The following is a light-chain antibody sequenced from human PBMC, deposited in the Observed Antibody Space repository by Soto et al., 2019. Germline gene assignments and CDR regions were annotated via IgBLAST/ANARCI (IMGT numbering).Light chain of an antibody. Sequence: EIVLTQSPGTLSLSPGERATLSCRASQSVSSSYLAWYHQKPGQAPRLLIYGASSRATGIPDRFSGSGSGTDFTLTISRLEPEDFAVYYCQQYSSSGITFGQGTRLEIK. J-gene: IGKJ5*01. CDR3: QQYSSSGIT. V-gene: IGKV3-20*01. CDR2: GAS. CDR1: QSVSSSY.